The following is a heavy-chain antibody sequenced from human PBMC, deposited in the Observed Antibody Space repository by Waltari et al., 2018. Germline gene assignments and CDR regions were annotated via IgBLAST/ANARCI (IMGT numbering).Heavy chain of an antibody. Sequence: QVLLVESGGVVVQPGKSLRLSCAAAGFAFSTFAMHWVRKAPGKGLEWVALISYDGSNKNYLDSVKGRFTISRDNSKNTLYLQMNSLRPEDTAIYYCARIGYSLSYDFMGASDYWGQGTLVTVSS. CDR1: GFAFSTFA. D-gene: IGHD3-3*01. V-gene: IGHV3-30*03. J-gene: IGHJ4*02. CDR3: ARIGYSLSYDFMGASDY. CDR2: ISYDGSNK.